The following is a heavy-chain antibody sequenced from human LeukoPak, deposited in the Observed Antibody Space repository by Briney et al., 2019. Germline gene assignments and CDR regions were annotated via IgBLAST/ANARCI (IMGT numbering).Heavy chain of an antibody. CDR2: INHSGST. Sequence: SETLSLTCAVYGGSFSGYYWSWLRQPPGKGLEWIGEINHSGSTNYNPSLKSRVTISVDTSKNQFSLKLSSVTAADTAVYYCARGRRYFDWLSKRNYYYYMDVWGKGTTVTVSS. J-gene: IGHJ6*03. V-gene: IGHV4-34*01. CDR3: ARGRRYFDWLSKRNYYYYMDV. D-gene: IGHD3-9*01. CDR1: GGSFSGYY.